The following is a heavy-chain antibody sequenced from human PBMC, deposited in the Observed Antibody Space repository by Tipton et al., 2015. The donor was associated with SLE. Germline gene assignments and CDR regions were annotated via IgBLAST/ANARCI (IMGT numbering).Heavy chain of an antibody. CDR2: MNPNSGGT. V-gene: IGHV1-2*06. CDR1: GYNFNAYY. CDR3: ARVGSGWFHFDY. J-gene: IGHJ4*02. Sequence: QLVQSGAEVKKSGASVKVSCKASGYNFNAYYIHWVRQAPGHGLEWMGQMNPNSGGTHYAQSFQGRVTMTGDTSVSTAYMELGGLRSDDTAVYFCARVGSGWFHFDYWGQGALVTVSS. D-gene: IGHD6-19*01.